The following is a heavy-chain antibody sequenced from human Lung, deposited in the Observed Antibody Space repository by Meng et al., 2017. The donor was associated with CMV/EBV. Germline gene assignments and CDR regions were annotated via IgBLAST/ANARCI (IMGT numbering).Heavy chain of an antibody. CDR2: IHYSGSS. J-gene: IGHJ5*01. V-gene: IGHV4-30-4*08. CDR1: GASISRGYHY. Sequence: LXCTVSGASISRGYHYWSWIRQPPGKGLEWIGFIHYSGSSHYNPSLKSRVIISIDTSKNQFSLKLSSVTAADTAVYYCARADVPAARTPNWLDPWGLGTLVTVSS. D-gene: IGHD2-2*01. CDR3: ARADVPAARTPNWLDP.